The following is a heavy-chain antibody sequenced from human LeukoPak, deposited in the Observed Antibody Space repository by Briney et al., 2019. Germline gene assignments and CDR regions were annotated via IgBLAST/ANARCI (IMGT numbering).Heavy chain of an antibody. CDR1: GGSISSYY. D-gene: IGHD6-13*01. CDR2: IYYSGST. CDR3: ARVHQNLAAAGTGFPYYYYYYMDV. V-gene: IGHV4-59*01. J-gene: IGHJ6*03. Sequence: SETLSLTCTVSGGSISSYYWSWIRQPPGKGLEWIGYIYYSGSTNYNPSLKSRVTISVDTSKNQFSLKLSSVTAADTAVYYCARVHQNLAAAGTGFPYYYYYYMDVWGKGTTVTVSS.